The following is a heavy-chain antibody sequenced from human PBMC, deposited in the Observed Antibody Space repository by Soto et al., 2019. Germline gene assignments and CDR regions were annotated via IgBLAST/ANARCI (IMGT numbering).Heavy chain of an antibody. D-gene: IGHD6-6*01. CDR3: AREQLVYYYYMDV. J-gene: IGHJ6*03. CDR2: IWYDGSNK. V-gene: IGHV3-33*01. Sequence: GGSLRLSCAASGFTFSSYGMHWVRQAPGKGLEWVAVIWYDGSNKYYADSVKGRFTISRDNSKNTLYLQMNSLRAEDTAVYYCAREQLVYYYYMDVWGKGTTVTVSS. CDR1: GFTFSSYG.